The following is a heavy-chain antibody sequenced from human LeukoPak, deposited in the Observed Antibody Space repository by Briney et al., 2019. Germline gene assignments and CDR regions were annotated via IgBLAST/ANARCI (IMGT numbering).Heavy chain of an antibody. V-gene: IGHV4-59*01. CDR2: IYYSGST. CDR1: GGSISSYC. J-gene: IGHJ6*02. D-gene: IGHD3-9*01. CDR3: ARSYDIFTSYYYYYGMDV. Sequence: PSETLSLTCTVSGGSISSYCWSWIRQPPGKGLEWIGYIYYSGSTNYNPSLKSRVAISVDTSKNQFSLKLSSVTAADTAVYYCARSYDIFTSYYYYYGMDVWGQGTTVTVSS.